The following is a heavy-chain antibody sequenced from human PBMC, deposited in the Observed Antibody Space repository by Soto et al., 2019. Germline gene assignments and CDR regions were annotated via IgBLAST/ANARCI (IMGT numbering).Heavy chain of an antibody. CDR3: ARDPATCGDYDRYYYGMDV. V-gene: IGHV4-59*01. J-gene: IGHJ6*02. CDR1: GGSISSYY. D-gene: IGHD2-21*02. CDR2: IYYSGST. Sequence: PSETLSLTCTVSGGSISSYYWSWIRQPPGKGLEWIGYIYYSGSTNYNPSLKSRVTISVDTSKNQFSLKLSSVTAADTAVYYCARDPATCGDYDRYYYGMDVWGQGTTVTVSS.